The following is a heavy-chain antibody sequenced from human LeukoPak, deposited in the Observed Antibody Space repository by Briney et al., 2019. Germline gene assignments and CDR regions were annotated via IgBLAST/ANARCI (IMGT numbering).Heavy chain of an antibody. D-gene: IGHD6-19*01. J-gene: IGHJ5*02. CDR2: IYYSGST. CDR1: GGSISSYY. Sequence: PSETLSLTCAVSGGSISSYYWSWIRQPPGKGLEWIGYIYYSGSTDYSPSLKSRVTISVDTSKNQFSLKLSSVTAADTAVYYCARHVRKRGIAVAGSPGWFDPWGQGTLVTVSS. CDR3: ARHVRKRGIAVAGSPGWFDP. V-gene: IGHV4-59*08.